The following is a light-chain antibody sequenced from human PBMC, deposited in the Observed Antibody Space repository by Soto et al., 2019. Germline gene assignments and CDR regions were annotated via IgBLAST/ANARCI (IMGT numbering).Light chain of an antibody. CDR3: QQTYNPSGT. J-gene: IGKJ5*01. CDR2: TAS. V-gene: IGKV1-12*01. CDR1: QGISTL. Sequence: DIQITQSPSSVSASVGDRVTITCRASQGISTLLAWYQQKAGKAPKLLIYTASTLQSGVPSSFSGSGSGTDFTLTIGSLQHEDFATYHCQQTYNPSGTFGQGTRLEIK.